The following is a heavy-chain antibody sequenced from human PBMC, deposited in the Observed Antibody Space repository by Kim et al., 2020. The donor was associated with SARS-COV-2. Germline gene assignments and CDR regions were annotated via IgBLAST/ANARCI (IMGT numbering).Heavy chain of an antibody. CDR3: AREGAELWFGEYYFDY. CDR2: IKQDGSEK. CDR1: GFTFSSYW. Sequence: GGSLRLSCAASGFTFSSYWMSWVRQAPGKGLEWVANIKQDGSEKYYVDSVKGRFTISRDNAKNSLYLQMNSLRAEDTAVYYCAREGAELWFGEYYFDYWGQGTLVTVSS. J-gene: IGHJ4*02. D-gene: IGHD3-10*01. V-gene: IGHV3-7*01.